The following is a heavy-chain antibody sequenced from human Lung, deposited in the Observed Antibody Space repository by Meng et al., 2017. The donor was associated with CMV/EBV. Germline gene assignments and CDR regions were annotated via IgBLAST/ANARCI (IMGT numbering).Heavy chain of an antibody. CDR3: AKDAGVRPGVPGWDGMDV. V-gene: IGHV3-30*02. Sequence: GESXKISCAASGFTFSSYGMHWVRQAPGKGLEWVAFIRYDGSNKYYADSVKGRFTISRDNSKNTLYLQMNSLRAEDTAVYYCAKDAGVRPGVPGWDGMDVWGPGNXV. CDR2: IRYDGSNK. J-gene: IGHJ6*02. D-gene: IGHD3-10*01. CDR1: GFTFSSYG.